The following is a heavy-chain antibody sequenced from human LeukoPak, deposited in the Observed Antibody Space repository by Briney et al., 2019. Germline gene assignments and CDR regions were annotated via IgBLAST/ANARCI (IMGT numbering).Heavy chain of an antibody. J-gene: IGHJ6*03. Sequence: GGSLRLSCAASGFTFSSHEMNWLRQAPGKGLEWVSYISSSGTSIKYADSVKGRFTISRDNSKNTLYLQMNSLRAEDTAVYYCARGGSTNNYYMDVWGKGTTVTVSS. D-gene: IGHD2-8*01. CDR2: ISSSGTSI. CDR1: GFTFSSHE. CDR3: ARGGSTNNYYMDV. V-gene: IGHV3-48*03.